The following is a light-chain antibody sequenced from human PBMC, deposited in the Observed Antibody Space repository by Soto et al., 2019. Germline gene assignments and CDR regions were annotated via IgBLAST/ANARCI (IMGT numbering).Light chain of an antibody. CDR3: QSYDSSLSGYYV. CDR2: GNS. J-gene: IGLJ1*01. Sequence: QSVLTQPPSVSGAPGQRVTISCTGSSSNIGAGYDVHWYQQLPGTAPKLLIYGNSNRPSGVPDRFSGSKSGTSASLAITGLQAEDEADYYGQSYDSSLSGYYVFGTGTQLTVL. V-gene: IGLV1-40*01. CDR1: SSNIGAGYD.